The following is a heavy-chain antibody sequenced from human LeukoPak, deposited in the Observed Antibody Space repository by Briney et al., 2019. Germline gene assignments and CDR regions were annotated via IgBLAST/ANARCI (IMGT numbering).Heavy chain of an antibody. CDR3: ARGEGVGAAAGRFDY. Sequence: SLKVSCKESGGTLCSYAISWVGPGPGQRVEWVGGIIPIFGTANYAQKFQGRVTITADESTSTAYMELSSLRSEDTAVYYCARGEGVGAAAGRFDYWGRGTLVTVSS. D-gene: IGHD6-13*01. CDR2: IIPIFGTA. CDR1: GGTLCSYA. V-gene: IGHV1-69*13. J-gene: IGHJ4*02.